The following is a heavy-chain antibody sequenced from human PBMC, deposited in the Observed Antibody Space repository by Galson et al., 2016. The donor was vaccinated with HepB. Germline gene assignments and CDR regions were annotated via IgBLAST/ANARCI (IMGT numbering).Heavy chain of an antibody. J-gene: IGHJ6*02. CDR2: TSYDGETK. CDR1: GFTFSIEA. V-gene: IGHV3-30-3*02. Sequence: SLRLSCADSGFTFSIEAMYWVRQAPDKGLEFVAATSYDGETKYYVDSVRGRFTISRDNSKNTPYLQMNSLRVVDTALYYCAKDWGLGVWGQGTTVTVSS. D-gene: IGHD3-16*01. CDR3: AKDWGLGV.